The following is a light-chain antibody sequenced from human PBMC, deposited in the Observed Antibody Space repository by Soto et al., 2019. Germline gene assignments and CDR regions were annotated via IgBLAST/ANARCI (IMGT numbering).Light chain of an antibody. V-gene: IGKV3-15*01. CDR1: QNIGIN. J-gene: IGKJ1*01. CDR2: GAV. CDR3: LQYNSWPRT. Sequence: EILMTQSPAALSVAQGERATLSCRASQNIGINFAWYQQKPGQAPSLLIFGAVSRATGVPDRFSGSGSGTEFTLTISSLQSEDYAVYYCLQYNSWPRTFGQGTKVDIK.